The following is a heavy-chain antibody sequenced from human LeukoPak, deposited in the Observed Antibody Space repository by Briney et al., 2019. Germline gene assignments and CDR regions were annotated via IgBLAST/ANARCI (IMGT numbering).Heavy chain of an antibody. CDR3: ARDKVWLDEYYFDY. CDR2: ISAYNGNT. CDR1: GYTFTSYG. D-gene: IGHD6-19*01. J-gene: IGHJ4*02. Sequence: RASVKVSCKASGYTFTSYGISWVRQAPGQGLEWMGWISAYNGNTNYAQKLQGRVTMTTDTSTSTAYMELRSLRSDDTAVYYCARDKVWLDEYYFDYWGQGTLVTVSS. V-gene: IGHV1-18*01.